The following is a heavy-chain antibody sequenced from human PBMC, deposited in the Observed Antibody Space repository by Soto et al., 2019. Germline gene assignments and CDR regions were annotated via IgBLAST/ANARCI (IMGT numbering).Heavy chain of an antibody. CDR2: ISSSSSTI. Sequence: GGSLRLSCAASGFTFSSYSMNWVRQAPGKGLEWVSYISSSSSTIYYADSVKGRFTISRDNAKNSLYLQMNSLRAEDTAVYYCARDGYSGYDSPFDYWGQGTLVTVSS. V-gene: IGHV3-48*01. D-gene: IGHD5-12*01. CDR3: ARDGYSGYDSPFDY. CDR1: GFTFSSYS. J-gene: IGHJ4*02.